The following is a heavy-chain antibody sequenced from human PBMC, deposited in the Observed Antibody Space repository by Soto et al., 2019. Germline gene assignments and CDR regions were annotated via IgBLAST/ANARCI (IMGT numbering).Heavy chain of an antibody. CDR3: AADTVTLYYYYYGMDV. CDR2: MYYSGST. D-gene: IGHD4-17*01. Sequence: SETLSLTCTVSGGSISSRSYYWGWIRQPPGKGLERIGSMYYSGSTYYNPSLKSRVTISVDTSKNQFSLKLSSVTAADTAVYYCAADTVTLYYYYYGMDVWGQGTTVTVSS. CDR1: GGSISSRSYY. V-gene: IGHV4-39*01. J-gene: IGHJ6*02.